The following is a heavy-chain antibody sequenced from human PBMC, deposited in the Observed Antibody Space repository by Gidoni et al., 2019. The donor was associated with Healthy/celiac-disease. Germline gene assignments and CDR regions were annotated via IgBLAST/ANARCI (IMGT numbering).Heavy chain of an antibody. Sequence: HVPLAQSGAEVKKPGASVKASCTASGYTFTSYDINWVRQATGQGLEWMGWMTPNSGNTGYAQKFQGRVTMTRNTSISTAYMELSSLRSEDTAVYYCARTHCSSTSCYTENFDYWGQGTLVTVSS. J-gene: IGHJ4*02. V-gene: IGHV1-8*01. CDR3: ARTHCSSTSCYTENFDY. CDR1: GYTFTSYD. CDR2: MTPNSGNT. D-gene: IGHD2-2*02.